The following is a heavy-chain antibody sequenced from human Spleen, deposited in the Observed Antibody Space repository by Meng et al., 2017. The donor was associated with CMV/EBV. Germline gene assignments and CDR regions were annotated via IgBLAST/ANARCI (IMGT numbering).Heavy chain of an antibody. Sequence: ASVKVSCKASGYTFTGYYMHWVRQAPGQGLEWMGWINPNSGGTNYAQKFQGRVTMTRDTSTSTVYMELSSLRSEDTAVYYCARGRGGSSDYWGQGTLVTVSS. CDR2: INPNSGGT. V-gene: IGHV1-2*02. CDR3: ARGRGGSSDY. J-gene: IGHJ4*02. CDR1: GYTFTGYY. D-gene: IGHD2-2*01.